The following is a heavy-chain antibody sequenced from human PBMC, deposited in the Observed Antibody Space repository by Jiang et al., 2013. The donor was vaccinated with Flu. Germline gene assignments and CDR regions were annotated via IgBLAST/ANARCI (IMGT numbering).Heavy chain of an antibody. CDR1: GGSISSYY. CDR2: IYYSGST. V-gene: IGHV4-59*01. D-gene: IGHD1-7*01. Sequence: LLKPSETLSLTCTVSGGSISSYYWSWIRQPPGKGLEWIGYIYYSGSTNYNPSLKSRVTISVDTSKNQFSLKLSSVTAADTAVYYCARRTGTTWDYYYGMDVWGQGTTVTVSS. J-gene: IGHJ6*02. CDR3: ARRTGTTWDYYYGMDV.